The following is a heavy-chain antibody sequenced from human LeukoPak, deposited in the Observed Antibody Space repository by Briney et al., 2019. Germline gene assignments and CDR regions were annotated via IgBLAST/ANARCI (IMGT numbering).Heavy chain of an antibody. D-gene: IGHD3-10*01. V-gene: IGHV3-30*02. CDR3: AKVWFGENHFDP. CDR1: GFTFSSYG. J-gene: IGHJ5*02. CDR2: IRYDGSSK. Sequence: PGGPLRLSCAASGFTFSSYGMHWVRQAPGKGLEWVAFIRYDGSSKYYADSVKGRFTISRDNSKNTLYLQMNSLRAEDTAVYYCAKVWFGENHFDPWGQGTLVTVSS.